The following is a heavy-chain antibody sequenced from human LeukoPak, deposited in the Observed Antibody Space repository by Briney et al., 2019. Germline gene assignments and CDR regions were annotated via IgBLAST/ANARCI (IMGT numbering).Heavy chain of an antibody. V-gene: IGHV3-11*04. CDR3: ARDKYNSGAYGDFDH. CDR2: ISSRGDTI. CDR1: GFTFSDYY. Sequence: GGSLRLSCTASGFTFSDYYMTWIRQAPGKGLEWVSYISSRGDTIYYADSVKGRFTISRDNAKNSLYLQMNSLRAGDTAVYYCARDKYNSGAYGDFDHWGQGTLVTVSS. J-gene: IGHJ4*02. D-gene: IGHD6-19*01.